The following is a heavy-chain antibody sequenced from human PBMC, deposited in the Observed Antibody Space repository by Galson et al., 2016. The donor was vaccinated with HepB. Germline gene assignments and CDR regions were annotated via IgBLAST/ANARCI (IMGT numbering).Heavy chain of an antibody. V-gene: IGHV3-11*01. D-gene: IGHD1-14*01. CDR2: IRNSWTPI. J-gene: IGHJ4*02. Sequence: SLRLSCAASGFTFSDYYMTWIRQAPGKGLEWISYIRNSWTPIYYADSVKGRFTISRDNAKNSLYLQMNSLRVEDTAGYYCGRGLLGTTTFDYWGQGTLVTVSS. CDR1: GFTFSDYY. CDR3: GRGLLGTTTFDY.